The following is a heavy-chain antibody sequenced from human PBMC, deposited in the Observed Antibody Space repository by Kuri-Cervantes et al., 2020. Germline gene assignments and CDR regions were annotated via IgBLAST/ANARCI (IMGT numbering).Heavy chain of an antibody. Sequence: SGPTLVKPTQTLTLTCTFSGFSLSTSGVAVGWIRQPPGKALEWLALLYWDDDKRYSPSLKSRLTITKDTSKNQVVLTMTNMDPVDTATYYFAHRLTLLGSSWYNTPFDYWGQGTLVTVSS. J-gene: IGHJ4*02. CDR2: LYWDDDK. D-gene: IGHD6-13*01. V-gene: IGHV2-5*02. CDR1: GFSLSTSGVA. CDR3: AHRLTLLGSSWYNTPFDY.